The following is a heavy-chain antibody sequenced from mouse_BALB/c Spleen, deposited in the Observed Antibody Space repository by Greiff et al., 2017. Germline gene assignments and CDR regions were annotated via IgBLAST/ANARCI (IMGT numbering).Heavy chain of an antibody. Sequence: EVKLVESGGGLVQPGGSRKLSCAASGFTFSSFGMHWVRQAPEKGLEWVAYISSGSSTIYYADTVKGRFTISRDNPKNTLFLQMTSLRSEDTAMYYCARSGSRGAMDYWGQGTSVTVSS. CDR1: GFTFSSFG. CDR2: ISSGSSTI. CDR3: ARSGSRGAMDY. J-gene: IGHJ4*01. V-gene: IGHV5-17*02. D-gene: IGHD3-2*02.